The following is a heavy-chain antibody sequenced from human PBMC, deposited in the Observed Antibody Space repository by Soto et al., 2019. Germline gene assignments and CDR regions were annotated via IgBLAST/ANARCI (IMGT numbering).Heavy chain of an antibody. CDR3: AKEYSEVAIRMFNS. D-gene: IGHD2-21*01. J-gene: IGHJ4*02. CDR1: GFTLTNYA. CDR2: IRGTGGGT. V-gene: IGHV3-23*01. Sequence: EVQLLESGGGLVQPGGSLRLSCAASGFTLTNYAMSWVRQAPGKGLEWVSGIRGTGGGTYYTDSVKGRFTISKDNSKNTLYLQVNSLRAEDTSVYYCAKEYSEVAIRMFNSWGQGTLVTVSS.